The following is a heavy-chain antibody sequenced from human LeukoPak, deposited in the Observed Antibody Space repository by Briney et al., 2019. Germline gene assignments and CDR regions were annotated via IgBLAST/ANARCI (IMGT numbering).Heavy chain of an antibody. J-gene: IGHJ4*02. CDR2: TYWDDDK. CDR1: GFSLSTSGVG. CDR3: AHSCGGGNSAYFDY. Sequence: SGPTLVKPTQTLTLTCTFSGFSLSTSGVGVGWIRQPPGKALEWLAVTYWDDDKRYSPSLKSRLTITKDTSKNRVVLTMANMDPVDTATYYCAHSCGGGNSAYFDYWGQGNLVTVSS. D-gene: IGHD4-23*01. V-gene: IGHV2-5*02.